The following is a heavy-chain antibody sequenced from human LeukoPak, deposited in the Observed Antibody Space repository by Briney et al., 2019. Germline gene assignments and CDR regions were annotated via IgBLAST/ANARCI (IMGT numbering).Heavy chain of an antibody. D-gene: IGHD2-21*01. V-gene: IGHV4-59*08. CDR1: GDSISTDY. CDR3: ARLDCISDTCYNY. Sequence: PSETLSLTCTVSGDSISTDYWSWIRQSPGKGLEWIGYINYSGNSEYNPSLKSRVTISVDRSKKQVSLKMRSVTAADTAVYYCARLDCISDTCYNYWALGALVTVSS. J-gene: IGHJ4*02. CDR2: INYSGNS.